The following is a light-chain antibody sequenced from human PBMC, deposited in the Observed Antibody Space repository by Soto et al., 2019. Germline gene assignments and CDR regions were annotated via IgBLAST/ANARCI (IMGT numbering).Light chain of an antibody. CDR1: PNIYSY. CDR3: QQYNTYSPWT. J-gene: IGKJ1*01. V-gene: IGKV1-5*01. CDR2: AAS. Sequence: IQHAHSAASLSTSAEARVTMTCGASPNIYSYLNWYQQKPGKAPKLLIYAASNLQSGVPSRFSGSGSGTEFTLTISSLQPDDFAAYYCQQYNTYSPWTFGQGTKVDNK.